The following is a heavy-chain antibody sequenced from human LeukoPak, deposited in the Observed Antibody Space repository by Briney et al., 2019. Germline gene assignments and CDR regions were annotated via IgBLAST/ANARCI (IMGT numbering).Heavy chain of an antibody. Sequence: GASVKVSCTASGYTFTSYGISWVRQAPGQGLEWMGWISAYNGNTNYAQKLQGRVTMTTDTSTSTAYMELRSLRSDDTAVYYCGRWNQRYCSDGSCYYYYGMDVWGQGTTVTVSS. V-gene: IGHV1-18*01. CDR2: ISAYNGNT. D-gene: IGHD2-15*01. CDR1: GYTFTSYG. CDR3: GRWNQRYCSDGSCYYYYGMDV. J-gene: IGHJ6*02.